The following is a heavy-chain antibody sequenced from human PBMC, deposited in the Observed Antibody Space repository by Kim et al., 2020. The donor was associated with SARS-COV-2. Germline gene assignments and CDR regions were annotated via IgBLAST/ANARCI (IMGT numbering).Heavy chain of an antibody. CDR3: ARSNLAAAGLDY. V-gene: IGHV3-30*04. J-gene: IGHJ4*02. CDR2: ISYDGSNK. D-gene: IGHD6-13*01. Sequence: GGSLRLSCAASGFTFSSYAMHWVRQAPGKGLEWVAVISYDGSNKYYADSVKGRFTISRDNSKNTLYLQMNSLRAEDTAVYYCARSNLAAAGLDYWCQGTL. CDR1: GFTFSSYA.